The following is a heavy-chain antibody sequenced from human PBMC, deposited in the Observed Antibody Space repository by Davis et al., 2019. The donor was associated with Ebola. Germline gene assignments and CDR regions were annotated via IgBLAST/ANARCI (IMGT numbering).Heavy chain of an antibody. Sequence: GGSLRLSCAASGLIFNNYWMSWIRQAPGKGPEWVAIIKEDGGEKYYVDSVKGRFTISRDNSKNTLYLQMNSLRAEDTAVYYCARATVLDYWGQGTLVTVSS. CDR3: ARATVLDY. D-gene: IGHD1-1*01. CDR2: IKEDGGEK. V-gene: IGHV3-7*04. CDR1: GLIFNNYW. J-gene: IGHJ4*02.